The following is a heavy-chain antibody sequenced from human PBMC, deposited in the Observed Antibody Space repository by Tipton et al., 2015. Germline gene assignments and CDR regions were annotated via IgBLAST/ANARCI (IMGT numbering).Heavy chain of an antibody. D-gene: IGHD3-22*01. V-gene: IGHV4-39*02. CDR2: IYYSGST. CDR3: AREVWYYDSSGYDY. Sequence: WIRQPPGKGLEWIGSIYYSGSTYYNPSLKSRVTISVDTSKNHFSLKLSSVTAADTAVYYCAREVWYYDSSGYDYWGQGTLVTVSS. J-gene: IGHJ4*02.